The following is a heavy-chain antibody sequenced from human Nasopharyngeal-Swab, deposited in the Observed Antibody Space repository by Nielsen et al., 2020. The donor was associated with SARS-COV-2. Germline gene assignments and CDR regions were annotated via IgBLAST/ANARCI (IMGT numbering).Heavy chain of an antibody. CDR3: AKDRVGRKALDY. J-gene: IGHJ4*02. Sequence: GESLKISSAATGFTFSSYGMHRARQAPGKGLEWVAVISYDGSNKYYADSVKGRFTISRDNSKNTLYLQMNSLRAEDTAVYYCAKDRVGRKALDYWGQGTLVTVSS. D-gene: IGHD1-26*01. CDR2: ISYDGSNK. V-gene: IGHV3-30*18. CDR1: GFTFSSYG.